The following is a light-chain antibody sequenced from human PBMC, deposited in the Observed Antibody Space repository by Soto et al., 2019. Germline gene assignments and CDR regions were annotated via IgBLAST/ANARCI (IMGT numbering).Light chain of an antibody. V-gene: IGLV3-21*04. CDR3: QVWDSSSDHVV. J-gene: IGLJ7*01. CDR2: YQT. Sequence: SYVLTQSPSVSVAPGKTAKITCGGNDIGSKNVHWYQQKPGQAPVLVIYYQTDRPSGIPERFSGSNSGNTATLTISRVEAGDEADYYCQVWDSSSDHVVFGGGTQLTVL. CDR1: DIGSKN.